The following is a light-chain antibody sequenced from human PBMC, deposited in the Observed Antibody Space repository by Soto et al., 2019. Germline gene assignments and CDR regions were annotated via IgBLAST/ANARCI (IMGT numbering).Light chain of an antibody. V-gene: IGKV3-15*01. CDR3: QQYNNWPSHA. J-gene: IGKJ2*01. CDR1: QSVGTN. CDR2: GAS. Sequence: EIVMTQSPATLSMSPGERATLSCWASQSVGTNLAWYRQKPGQAPRLLIYGASTRATGVPARFSGSGSGTEFTLIISSLQSEDLAVYYCQQYNNWPSHAFGQGTKVDIK.